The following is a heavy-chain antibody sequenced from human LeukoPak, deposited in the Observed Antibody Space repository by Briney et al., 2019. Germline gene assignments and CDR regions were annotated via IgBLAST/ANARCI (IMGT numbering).Heavy chain of an antibody. J-gene: IGHJ4*02. Sequence: PSETLSLTCTVSGGSIRIYFWGWVRQPAGKGLEWIGRIYTTGATFYNPSLKTRLTMSIDTSKNQFSLRLTSVVAADTAVYYCARQGYTAIYYFLDYWSQGTLVTVSS. CDR1: GGSIRIYF. CDR2: IYTTGAT. D-gene: IGHD1-26*01. CDR3: ARQGYTAIYYFLDY. V-gene: IGHV4-4*07.